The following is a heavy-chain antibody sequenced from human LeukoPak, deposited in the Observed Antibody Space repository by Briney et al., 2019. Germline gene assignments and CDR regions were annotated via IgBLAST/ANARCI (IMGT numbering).Heavy chain of an antibody. CDR1: GGSISSRNYY. CDR3: ARHRIQLWFDY. CDR2: IYYSGNT. J-gene: IGHJ4*02. Sequence: SETLSLTCTVSGGSISSRNYYWGWIRQPPGKGLEWIGSIYYSGNTYYNPSLKSRVTMSVDTSKNQFSLKLSSVTAADTAVYYCARHRIQLWFDYWGQGTLVTVSS. D-gene: IGHD5-18*01. V-gene: IGHV4-39*01.